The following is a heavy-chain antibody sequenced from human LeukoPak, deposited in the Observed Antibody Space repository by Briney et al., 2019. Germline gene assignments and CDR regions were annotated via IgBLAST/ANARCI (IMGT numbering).Heavy chain of an antibody. D-gene: IGHD4-17*01. CDR1: GFTFGDDA. Sequence: GRSLRLSCIACGFTFGDDAWSRFRQAPGKGREVIAFIRKKGYGETTDYAASVRGRFTVSRDDAISVAYLQMNSLQTENTPLYSCSRALHDYGDSNYYFDHWGRGPLVIVSS. J-gene: IGHJ4*02. CDR2: IRKKGYGETT. CDR3: SRALHDYGDSNYYFDH. V-gene: IGHV3-49*03.